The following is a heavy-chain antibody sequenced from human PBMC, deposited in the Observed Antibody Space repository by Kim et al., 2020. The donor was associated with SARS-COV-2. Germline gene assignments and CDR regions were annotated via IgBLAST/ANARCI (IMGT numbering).Heavy chain of an antibody. V-gene: IGHV5-10-1*01. CDR1: GYSFTSYW. CDR3: ATSITGTTTGWWFDP. D-gene: IGHD1-7*01. CDR2: IDPSDSYT. Sequence: GESLKISCKGSGYSFTSYWISWVRQMPGKGLEWMGRIDPSDSYTNYSPSFQGHVTISADKSISTAYLQWSSLKASDTAMYYCATSITGTTTGWWFDPWGQGTLVTVSS. J-gene: IGHJ5*02.